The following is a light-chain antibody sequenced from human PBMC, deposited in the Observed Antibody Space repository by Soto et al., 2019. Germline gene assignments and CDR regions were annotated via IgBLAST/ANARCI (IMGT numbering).Light chain of an antibody. Sequence: EVGLTQSPATLSLSTGERATLSCRASQSISSYLAWYQQKPGQAPRLLIYGASTRATGLPARFSGSGSGTDFTLTISSLESEDFAVYYCQQYNNWPRTFGQGTKADI. CDR1: QSISSY. CDR3: QQYNNWPRT. J-gene: IGKJ1*01. CDR2: GAS. V-gene: IGKV3-15*01.